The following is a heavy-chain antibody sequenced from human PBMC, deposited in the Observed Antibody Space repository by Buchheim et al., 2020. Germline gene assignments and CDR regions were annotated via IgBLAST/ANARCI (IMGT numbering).Heavy chain of an antibody. V-gene: IGHV1-69*01. CDR2: IIPIFGTA. CDR1: GGTFSSYA. CDR3: AGSPRYCSSTSCYTPTYYFDY. J-gene: IGHJ4*02. D-gene: IGHD2-2*02. Sequence: QVQLVQSGAEVKKPGSSVKVSCKASGGTFSSYAISWVRQAPEQGLEWMGGIIPIFGTANYAQKFQGRVTITADESTSTAYMELSSLRSEDTAVYYCAGSPRYCSSTSCYTPTYYFDYWGQGT.